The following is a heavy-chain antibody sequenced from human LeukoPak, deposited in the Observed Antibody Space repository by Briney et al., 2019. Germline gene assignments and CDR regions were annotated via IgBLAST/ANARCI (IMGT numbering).Heavy chain of an antibody. CDR1: GGTFSSYA. J-gene: IGHJ4*02. Sequence: SVKVSCKASGGTFSSYAISWVRQAPGQGLEWMGRIIPILGIANYAQKFQGRVTITADKSTSTAYMELSSLRSEDTAVYYCARDQSPKWGSGERYFDYWGQGTLVTVSS. CDR3: ARDQSPKWGSGERYFDY. CDR2: IIPILGIA. D-gene: IGHD7-27*01. V-gene: IGHV1-69*04.